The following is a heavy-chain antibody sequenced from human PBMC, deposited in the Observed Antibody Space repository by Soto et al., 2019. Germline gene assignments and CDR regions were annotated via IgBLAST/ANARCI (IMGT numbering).Heavy chain of an antibody. V-gene: IGHV1-69*01. J-gene: IGHJ6*02. CDR2: IIPIFGTA. D-gene: IGHD2-2*01. Sequence: QVQLVQSGAEVKKPGSSVKVSCKASGGTFSSYAISWVRQAPGQGLEWMGGIIPIFGTANYAQKFQGRVTITADESTSTAYMELSSLRSGDTAVYYCARAGDIVVVPAALNYYYGMDVWGQGTTVTVSS. CDR3: ARAGDIVVVPAALNYYYGMDV. CDR1: GGTFSSYA.